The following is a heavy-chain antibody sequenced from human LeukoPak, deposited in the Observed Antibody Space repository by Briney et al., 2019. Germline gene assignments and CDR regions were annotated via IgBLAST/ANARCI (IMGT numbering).Heavy chain of an antibody. D-gene: IGHD3-16*01. Sequence: GGSLRLSCAASGLTFSSYGMSWVRQAPGKGLEWVSAIGGSGVNTYYADSVKGRFTISRDNSKNTLYLQMNSLRAEDTAVYYCAKVSNELWPSGYWGQGTLVTVSS. CDR2: IGGSGVNT. V-gene: IGHV3-23*01. J-gene: IGHJ4*02. CDR3: AKVSNELWPSGY. CDR1: GLTFSSYG.